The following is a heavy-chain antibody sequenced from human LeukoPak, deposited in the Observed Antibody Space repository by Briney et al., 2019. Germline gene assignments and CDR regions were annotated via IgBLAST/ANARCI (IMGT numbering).Heavy chain of an antibody. V-gene: IGHV3-74*01. Sequence: GGSLRLSCAASGFTFSSYWMHWVRQAPGKGLVWVSRINSDGSSIRYADSVKGRFTISRDNAKKTLYLQMNSLRAEDTAVYHCARSHYYDRCGQFYYYYGVDVGGQGTTVTVSS. J-gene: IGHJ6*02. CDR3: ARSHYYDRCGQFYYYYGVDV. CDR1: GFTFSSYW. D-gene: IGHD3-22*01. CDR2: INSDGSSI.